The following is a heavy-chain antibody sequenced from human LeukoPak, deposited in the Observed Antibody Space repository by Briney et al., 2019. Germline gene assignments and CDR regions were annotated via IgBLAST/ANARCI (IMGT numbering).Heavy chain of an antibody. V-gene: IGHV4-39*01. Sequence: SETLSLTCSVCGDSISRSDSYWDWIRQPPGKGLEWIGTIYYSGRTYYSPSLKSRVTMSVDTPNNQFSLNLRSVTAADTAVYYCARRRYYDGSGYLEWGQGTLLSVSS. CDR1: GDSISRSDSY. D-gene: IGHD3-22*01. J-gene: IGHJ1*01. CDR2: IYYSGRT. CDR3: ARRRYYDGSGYLE.